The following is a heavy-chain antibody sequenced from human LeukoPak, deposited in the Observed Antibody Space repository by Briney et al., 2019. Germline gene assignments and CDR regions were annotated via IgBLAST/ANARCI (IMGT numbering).Heavy chain of an antibody. CDR3: ARAVAYSNYYYYYGMDV. CDR1: GDSVNTYY. CDR2: ISHSGST. V-gene: IGHV4-59*08. J-gene: IGHJ6*02. D-gene: IGHD4-11*01. Sequence: SETLSLTCTVSGDSVNTYYWNWIRLSPGKGLEWIGYISHSGSTNYNPSLKSRVTLSLDTSKNQFSLKLSSVTAADTAVYYCARAVAYSNYYYYYGMDVWGQGTTVTVSS.